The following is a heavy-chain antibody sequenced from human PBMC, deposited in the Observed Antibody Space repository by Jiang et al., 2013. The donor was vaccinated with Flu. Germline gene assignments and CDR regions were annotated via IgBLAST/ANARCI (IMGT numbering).Heavy chain of an antibody. Sequence: GLVKPSGTLSLTCAVSGDSISSSNWWSWVRQSPGKGLEWIGEIYHTGSINYNPSLKSRVTISVDKSKNQFSLNLTSVTAADTAVYYCARGGSSSSSGYWGQGTLVTVSS. J-gene: IGHJ4*02. V-gene: IGHV4-4*02. CDR1: GDSISSSNW. D-gene: IGHD6-13*01. CDR3: ARGGSSSSSGY. CDR2: IYHTGSI.